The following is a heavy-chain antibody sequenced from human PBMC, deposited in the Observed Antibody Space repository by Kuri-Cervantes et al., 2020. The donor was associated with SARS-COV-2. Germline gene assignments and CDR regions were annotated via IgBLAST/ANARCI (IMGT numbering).Heavy chain of an antibody. D-gene: IGHD3-10*01. CDR1: GGSISSSSYY. CDR3: ARGRADLWPYYYYYYMDV. CDR2: IYYSGST. Sequence: SETLSLTCTVSGGSISSSSYYWGWIRQPPGKGLEWIGSIYYSGSTYYNPSLKSRVTISVDTSKNQFSLKLNSVTAADTALYYCARGRADLWPYYYYYYMDVWGKGTTVTVSS. V-gene: IGHV4-39*07. J-gene: IGHJ6*03.